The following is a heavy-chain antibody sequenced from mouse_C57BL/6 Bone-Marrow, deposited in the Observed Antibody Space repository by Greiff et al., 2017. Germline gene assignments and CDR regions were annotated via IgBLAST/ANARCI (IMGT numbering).Heavy chain of an antibody. J-gene: IGHJ3*01. CDR3: TREWGLAWVAY. CDR2: ISSGGDYI. D-gene: IGHD1-3*01. CDR1: GFTFSSYA. V-gene: IGHV5-9-1*02. Sequence: EVMLVESGAGLVKPGGSLKLSCAASGFTFSSYAMSWVRQTPEKRLEWVAYISSGGDYIYYADTVKGLFTISRDNARNNLYLQMSSLKSEDTTMYYWTREWGLAWVAYWGQGTLVTASA.